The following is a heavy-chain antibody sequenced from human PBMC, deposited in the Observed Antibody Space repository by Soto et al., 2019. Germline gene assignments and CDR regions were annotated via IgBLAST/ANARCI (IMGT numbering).Heavy chain of an antibody. D-gene: IGHD4-17*01. J-gene: IGHJ4*02. CDR3: ARVRDDYGDSLYYFDY. CDR1: GGTFSSYA. CDR2: IIPIFGTA. Sequence: ALVKVFCKASGGTFSSYAISWVRQAPGQGLEWMGGIIPIFGTANYAQKFQGRVTITADESTSTAYMELSSLRSEDTAVYYCARVRDDYGDSLYYFDYWGQGTLVTVSS. V-gene: IGHV1-69*13.